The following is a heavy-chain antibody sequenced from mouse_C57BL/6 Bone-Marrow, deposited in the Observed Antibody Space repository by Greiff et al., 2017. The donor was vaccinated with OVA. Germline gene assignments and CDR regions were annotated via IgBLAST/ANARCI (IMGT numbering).Heavy chain of an antibody. CDR2: IHPNSGST. CDR1: GYTFTSYW. J-gene: IGHJ3*01. D-gene: IGHD2-3*01. CDR3: ARAGIYDGYYGRFAY. V-gene: IGHV1-64*01. Sequence: VQLQQPGAELVKPGASVKLSCKASGYTFTSYWMHWVKQRPGQGLEWIGMIHPNSGSTNYNEKFKSKATLTVDKSSSTAYMQLSSLTSEDSAVYYCARAGIYDGYYGRFAYWGQGTLVTVSA.